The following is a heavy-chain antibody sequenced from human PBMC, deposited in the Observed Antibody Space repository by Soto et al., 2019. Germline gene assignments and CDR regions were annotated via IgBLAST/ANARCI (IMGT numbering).Heavy chain of an antibody. Sequence: HLAQSGPEVKRPGASVKISCKASGFIFTDWFMHWGRQAPGQGPEWMGIINTSGGNSIYSQKFQDRVTMTRDTSTSTLYLELTSLTSADTAVYYCAKEGAIPGEVDAWGQGTLVTVSS. CDR3: AKEGAIPGEVDA. J-gene: IGHJ1*01. CDR1: GFIFTDWF. V-gene: IGHV1-46*01. D-gene: IGHD2-21*01. CDR2: INTSGGNS.